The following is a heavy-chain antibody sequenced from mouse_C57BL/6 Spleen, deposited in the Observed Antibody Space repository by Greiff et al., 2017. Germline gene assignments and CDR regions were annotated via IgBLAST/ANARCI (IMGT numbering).Heavy chain of an antibody. V-gene: IGHV5-17*01. J-gene: IGHJ2*01. CDR2: ISSGSSTI. CDR1: GFTFSDYG. CDR3: ARTDYYGSSYDDY. Sequence: EVKLVESGGGLVKPGGSLKLSCAASGFTFSDYGMHWVRQAPEKGLEWVAYISSGSSTIYYAATVKGRFTISRDNAKNTLFLQMTSLRSEDTAMYYCARTDYYGSSYDDYWGQGTTLTVSS. D-gene: IGHD1-1*01.